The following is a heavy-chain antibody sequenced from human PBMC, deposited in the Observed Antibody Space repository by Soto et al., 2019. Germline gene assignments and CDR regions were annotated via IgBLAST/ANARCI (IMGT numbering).Heavy chain of an antibody. D-gene: IGHD6-13*01. Sequence: GGSLRLSCAASGFTFSSYAMHWVRQAPGKGLEWVAVISYDGSNKYYADSVKGRFTISRDNSKNTLYLQMNSLRAEDTAVYYCARGPYSSSWEYYYYYGMDVWGQGTTVTVSS. J-gene: IGHJ6*02. CDR3: ARGPYSSSWEYYYYYGMDV. CDR1: GFTFSSYA. CDR2: ISYDGSNK. V-gene: IGHV3-30-3*01.